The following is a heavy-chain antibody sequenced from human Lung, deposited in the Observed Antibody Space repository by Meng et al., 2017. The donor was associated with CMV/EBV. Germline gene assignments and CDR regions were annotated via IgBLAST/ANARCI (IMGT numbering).Heavy chain of an antibody. CDR2: ISSSGSTM. J-gene: IGHJ3*02. CDR1: GFTFSSYE. V-gene: IGHV3-48*03. Sequence: GGLLRFSCAASGFTFSSYEMNWVRQAPGKGLEWVSYISSSGSTMYYADSVKGRFTISRDNAKNSLYLQMNSLRVEDTAVYYCARRSGSNVNAFDIWGQGTMVTVSS. CDR3: ARRSGSNVNAFDI. D-gene: IGHD1-26*01.